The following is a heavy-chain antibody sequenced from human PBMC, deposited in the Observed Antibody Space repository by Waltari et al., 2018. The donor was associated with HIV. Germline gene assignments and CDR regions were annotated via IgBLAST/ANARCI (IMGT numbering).Heavy chain of an antibody. V-gene: IGHV5-51*03. CDR2: IYPFDSDT. CDR3: ARLFYYDTTGYINNAFDI. Sequence: EVQLVQSGAEVRKSGESLKLSCKASGYTFTNYWIAWVRQMSGEGLEWMGIIYPFDSDTRYNPSFEGQITISVDKSLASAYLEWSNLNASDAAIYYCARLFYYDTTGYINNAFDIWGQGTVVTVS. CDR1: GYTFTNYW. D-gene: IGHD3-22*01. J-gene: IGHJ3*02.